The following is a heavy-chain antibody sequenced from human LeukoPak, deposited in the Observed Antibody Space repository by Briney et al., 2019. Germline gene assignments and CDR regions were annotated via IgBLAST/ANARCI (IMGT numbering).Heavy chain of an antibody. Sequence: ASLKVSCKASGYTFTSYGIGWVRQAPGQGREWMGWISAYNGNTNYAQKLQGRVTMTTDRSTSTAYMELRSLRSDDTAVYYCARDAEGGYSYGYSLNYWGQGTLVTVSS. J-gene: IGHJ4*02. D-gene: IGHD5-18*01. CDR3: ARDAEGGYSYGYSLNY. V-gene: IGHV1-18*01. CDR2: ISAYNGNT. CDR1: GYTFTSYG.